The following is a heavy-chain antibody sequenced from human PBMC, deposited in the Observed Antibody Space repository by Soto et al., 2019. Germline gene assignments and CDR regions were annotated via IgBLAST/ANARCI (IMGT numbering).Heavy chain of an antibody. Sequence: SETLSLTCAVYGGSFSGYYWSWIRQPPGKGLEWIGEINHSGSTNYNPSLKSRVTISVDTSKDQFSLKLSSVTAADTAVYYCAREWGGYFDYWGQGTLVTVSS. D-gene: IGHD1-26*01. V-gene: IGHV4-34*01. CDR1: GGSFSGYY. CDR3: AREWGGYFDY. J-gene: IGHJ4*02. CDR2: INHSGST.